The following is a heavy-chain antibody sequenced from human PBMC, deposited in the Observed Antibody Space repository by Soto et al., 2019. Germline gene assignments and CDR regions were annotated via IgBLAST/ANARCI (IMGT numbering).Heavy chain of an antibody. J-gene: IGHJ4*02. D-gene: IGHD6-6*01. CDR3: ARLTLSSSSAANFDY. CDR1: CGSISSGGYY. V-gene: IGHV4-31*03. CDR2: IYYSGST. Sequence: SETLSLTCTVSCGSISSGGYYWSWIRQHPGKGLEWIGYIYYSGSTYYNPSLKSRVTISVDTSKNQFSLKLSSVTAADTAVYYCARLTLSSSSAANFDYWGQGTLVTVSS.